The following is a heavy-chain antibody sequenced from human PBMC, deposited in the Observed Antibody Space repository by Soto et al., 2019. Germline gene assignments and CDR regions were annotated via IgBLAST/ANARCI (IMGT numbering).Heavy chain of an antibody. V-gene: IGHV1-8*01. D-gene: IGHD2-2*01. CDR3: ARNYQYQLLGRFDP. CDR2: MNPNSGNT. CDR1: GYTFTSYY. J-gene: IGHJ5*02. Sequence: ASVNVSCKSSGYTFTSYYINWVRQATGQGLEWMGWMNPNSGNTGYAQKFQGRVTMTRNTSISTAYMELSSLRSEDTAVYYCARNYQYQLLGRFDPWGQGTLVTVSS.